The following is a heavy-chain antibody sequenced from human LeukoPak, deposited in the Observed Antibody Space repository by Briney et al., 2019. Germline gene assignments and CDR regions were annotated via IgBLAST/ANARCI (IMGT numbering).Heavy chain of an antibody. CDR2: IYYSGST. Sequence: LRLSCAASGFTFSSYAMSWVRQHPGKGLEWIGYIYYSGSTYYNPSLKSRVTISVDTSKNQFSLKLSSVTAADTAVYYCARGGFILFDPWGQGTLVTVSS. J-gene: IGHJ5*02. CDR1: GFTFSSYA. CDR3: ARGGFILFDP. V-gene: IGHV4-31*02. D-gene: IGHD3-16*01.